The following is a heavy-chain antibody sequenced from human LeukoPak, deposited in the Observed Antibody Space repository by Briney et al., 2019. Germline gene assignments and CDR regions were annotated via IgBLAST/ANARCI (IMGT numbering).Heavy chain of an antibody. Sequence: SETLSLTCTVSGGSISSGDYYWSWIRQPPGKGLEWIGYIYYSGSTNYNPSLKSRVTISVDTSKNQFSLKLTSVTAADTAVYYCARGVGAVYWYFDLWGRGTLVTDSS. CDR3: ARGVGAVYWYFDL. CDR2: IYYSGST. CDR1: GGSISSGDYY. V-gene: IGHV4-61*08. D-gene: IGHD1-26*01. J-gene: IGHJ2*01.